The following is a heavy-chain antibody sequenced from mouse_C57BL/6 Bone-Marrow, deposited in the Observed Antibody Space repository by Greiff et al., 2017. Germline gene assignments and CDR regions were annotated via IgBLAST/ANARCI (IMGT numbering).Heavy chain of an antibody. CDR2: IYPGDGDT. CDR3: AREGLGKAWFAY. CDR1: GYAFSSSW. V-gene: IGHV1-82*01. J-gene: IGHJ3*01. Sequence: VHLVESGPELVKPGASVKISCKASGYAFSSSWMNWVKQRPGKGLEWIGRIYPGDGDTNYNGKFKGKATLTADKSSSTAYMQLSSLTSEDSAVYFCAREGLGKAWFAYWGQGTLVTVSA. D-gene: IGHD4-1*01.